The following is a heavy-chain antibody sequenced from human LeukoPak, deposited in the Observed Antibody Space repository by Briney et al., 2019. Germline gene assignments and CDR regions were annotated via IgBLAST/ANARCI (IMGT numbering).Heavy chain of an antibody. CDR2: INHSGST. J-gene: IGHJ4*02. CDR1: GGSFSGYY. Sequence: PSETLSLTCAVYGGSFSGYYWSWIRQPPGKGLECIGEINHSGSTNYNPSLKSRVTISVDTSKNQFSLKLSSVTAADTAVYYCARDSIAAAGIDYWGQGTLVTVSS. CDR3: ARDSIAAAGIDY. V-gene: IGHV4-34*01. D-gene: IGHD6-13*01.